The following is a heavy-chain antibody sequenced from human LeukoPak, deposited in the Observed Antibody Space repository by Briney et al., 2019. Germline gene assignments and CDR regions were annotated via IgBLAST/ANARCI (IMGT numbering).Heavy chain of an antibody. D-gene: IGHD3-9*01. CDR2: IRYDGSNK. CDR1: GFTFSRYG. J-gene: IGHJ1*01. Sequence: GGSLRLSCAASGFTFSRYGMHWVRQAPGKVLEWVAFIRYDGSNKYYADSVKGRFTISRDNSKNTLYLQMNSLRAEDTAVYYCAKEDFDWLSQGYFQHWGQGTLVTVSS. CDR3: AKEDFDWLSQGYFQH. V-gene: IGHV3-30*02.